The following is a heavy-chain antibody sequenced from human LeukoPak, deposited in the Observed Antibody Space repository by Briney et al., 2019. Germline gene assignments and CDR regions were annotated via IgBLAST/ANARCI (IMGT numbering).Heavy chain of an antibody. V-gene: IGHV3-30*02. J-gene: IGHJ4*02. CDR1: GFSFSDYD. D-gene: IGHD5-12*01. Sequence: GGSLRLSCAASGFSFSDYDMHWDRQATGKGLKWVTFIRYDGTNTYADSVKGRFTISRDNSKNTVYQQMNTLRTEDTALYYCAKNRWGSVATPDSWGQGTLVTVSS. CDR2: IRYDGTNT. CDR3: AKNRWGSVATPDS.